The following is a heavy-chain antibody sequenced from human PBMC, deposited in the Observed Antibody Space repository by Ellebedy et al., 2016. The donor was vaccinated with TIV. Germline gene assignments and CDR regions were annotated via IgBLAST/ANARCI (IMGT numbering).Heavy chain of an antibody. D-gene: IGHD5-12*01. CDR3: ARGYISRWYFDL. CDR1: GFTVSSNY. Sequence: GGSLRLSCAASGFTVSSNYMTWVRQAPGKGLEWVSVIYSGGSTYYADSVKGRFTISRDNSKNMLYLQMNSLRADDTAVYYCARGYISRWYFDLWGRGTLVTVSS. J-gene: IGHJ2*01. V-gene: IGHV3-66*01. CDR2: IYSGGST.